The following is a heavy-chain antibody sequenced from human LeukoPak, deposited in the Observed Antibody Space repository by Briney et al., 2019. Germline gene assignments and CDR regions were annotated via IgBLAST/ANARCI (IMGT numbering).Heavy chain of an antibody. D-gene: IGHD3-3*01. V-gene: IGHV1-46*03. Sequence: ASVKVSCKASGYTFTSYYMHWLRQAPGQGLEWMGIINPSGGSTSYAQKFQGRVTMTRDTSTSPVYMELSSLRSEDTAVYYCAREVTIFGVVPEDKFDPWGQGTLVTVSS. CDR3: AREVTIFGVVPEDKFDP. J-gene: IGHJ5*02. CDR1: GYTFTSYY. CDR2: INPSGGST.